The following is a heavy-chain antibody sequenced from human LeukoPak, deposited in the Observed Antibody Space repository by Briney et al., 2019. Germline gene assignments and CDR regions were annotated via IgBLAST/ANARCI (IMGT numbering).Heavy chain of an antibody. CDR2: ITSSGSTI. J-gene: IGHJ4*02. CDR1: GFTFSDYY. D-gene: IGHD5/OR15-5a*01. V-gene: IGHV3-11*01. CDR3: ASRYVYDSAY. Sequence: GGSLRLSCAASGFTFSDYYMSWIRQTPGKGLEWVSYITSSGSTIYYADSVKGRFTISRDNAKNSLYLQMNSLRAEDTAVYYCASRYVYDSAYWGQGTLGTVSP.